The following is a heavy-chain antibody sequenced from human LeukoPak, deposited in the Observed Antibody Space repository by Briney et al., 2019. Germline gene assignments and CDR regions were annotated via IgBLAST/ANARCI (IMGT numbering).Heavy chain of an antibody. J-gene: IGHJ4*02. D-gene: IGHD1-7*01. V-gene: IGHV3-74*01. CDR3: ATAGNYRFDN. CDR1: GFTFSTTW. Sequence: GGSLRLSCPASGFTFSTTWLHWVRQTPGEGRVWVSRMNSDGSTTSYADAVKGRSTISRDNAKSTLYLQMKNLRVEDTAVYYCATAGNYRFDNWGQGTLVTVSP. CDR2: MNSDGSTT.